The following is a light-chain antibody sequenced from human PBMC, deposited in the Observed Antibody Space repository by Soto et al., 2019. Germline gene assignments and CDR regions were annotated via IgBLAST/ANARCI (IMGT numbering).Light chain of an antibody. J-gene: IGKJ1*01. CDR3: QQYNSYSLT. CDR1: QSISSW. CDR2: DAS. Sequence: ASVGDRVTITCRASQSISSWLAWYQQKPGKAPKLLIYDASSLESGVPSRFSGSGSGTEFTLTISSLQPDDFATYYCQQYNSYSLTFGQGTKVDIK. V-gene: IGKV1-5*01.